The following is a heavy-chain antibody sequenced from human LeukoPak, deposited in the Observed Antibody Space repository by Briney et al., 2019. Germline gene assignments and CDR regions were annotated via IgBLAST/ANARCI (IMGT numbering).Heavy chain of an antibody. J-gene: IGHJ4*02. V-gene: IGHV4-34*12. Sequence: SETLSLTCAVFGGFSSGYYGSWIRQPPGEGLEWIGEIIHSGSTNYNPSPRRRVTISVDTSKNQFSLKLGSGTAADTAVYYCAGRPPYYGSGRKLDYWGQGTLVTVSS. CDR2: IIHSGST. CDR1: GGFSSGYY. CDR3: AGRPPYYGSGRKLDY. D-gene: IGHD3-10*01.